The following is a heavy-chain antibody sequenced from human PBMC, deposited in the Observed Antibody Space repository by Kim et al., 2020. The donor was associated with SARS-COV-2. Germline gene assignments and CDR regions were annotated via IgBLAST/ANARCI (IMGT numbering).Heavy chain of an antibody. D-gene: IGHD1-26*01. Sequence: ASVKVSCKASGYTFTSYYMHWVRQAPGQGLEWMGIINPSGGSTSYAQKFQGRVTMTRDTSTSTVYMELSSLRSEDTAVYYCARDLSRFGDLWGIVGASPLSNGMDVWCQGTTVTVSS. V-gene: IGHV1-46*01. CDR3: ARDLSRFGDLWGIVGASPLSNGMDV. CDR1: GYTFTSYY. CDR2: INPSGGST. J-gene: IGHJ6*02.